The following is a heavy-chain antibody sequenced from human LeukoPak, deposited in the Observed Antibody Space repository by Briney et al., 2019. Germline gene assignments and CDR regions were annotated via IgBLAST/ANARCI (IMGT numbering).Heavy chain of an antibody. Sequence: SETLSLTCTVSGGSISSRSYYWGWIRQPPGKGLEWIGSIYYSGSTYYNPSLKSRVTISVDTSKNQFSLKLSSVTAADTAVYYCARHFLGSSYYFDYWGQGTLVTVSS. CDR1: GGSISSRSYY. CDR3: ARHFLGSSYYFDY. V-gene: IGHV4-39*01. J-gene: IGHJ4*02. CDR2: IYYSGST. D-gene: IGHD2/OR15-2a*01.